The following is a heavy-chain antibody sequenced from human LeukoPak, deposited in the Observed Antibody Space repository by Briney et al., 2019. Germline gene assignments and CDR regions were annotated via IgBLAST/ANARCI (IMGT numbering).Heavy chain of an antibody. Sequence: SETLSLTCTVSGGFISSYYWSWIRQPAGKGLEWIGRIYTSGSTNCNPSLKSRVTMSVDTSKNQFSLKLSSVTAADTAVYYCARERIAAAGKMTPYYYGMDVWGQGTTVTVSS. V-gene: IGHV4-4*07. CDR3: ARERIAAAGKMTPYYYGMDV. CDR2: IYTSGST. CDR1: GGFISSYY. J-gene: IGHJ6*02. D-gene: IGHD6-13*01.